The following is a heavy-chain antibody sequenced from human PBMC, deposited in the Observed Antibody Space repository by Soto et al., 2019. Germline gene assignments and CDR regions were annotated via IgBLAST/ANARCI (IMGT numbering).Heavy chain of an antibody. V-gene: IGHV3-30-3*01. CDR3: ARDKSAGTIDY. CDR2: ISYDGSNK. CDR1: VFTFISYA. J-gene: IGHJ4*02. Sequence: GWSLRLSCAASVFTFISYAMHWVRQAPGKGLEWVAVISYDGSNKYYADSVKGRFTISRDNSKNTLYLQMNSLRAEDTAVYYCARDKSAGTIDYWGQGTLVTVSS. D-gene: IGHD1-7*01.